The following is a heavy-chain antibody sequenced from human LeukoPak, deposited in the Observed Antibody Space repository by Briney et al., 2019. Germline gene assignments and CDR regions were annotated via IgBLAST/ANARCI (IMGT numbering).Heavy chain of an antibody. V-gene: IGHV1-69*04. CDR3: ARALTSDSTVDY. CDR1: GGTFSSYA. Sequence: ASVKVSCKASGGTFSSYAISWVRQAPGQGLEWMGRIIPILGIANYAQKFQGRVTITADKSTSTAYMELSSLRSEDTAVYYCARALTSDSTVDYWGQGTLVTVSS. CDR2: IIPILGIA. J-gene: IGHJ4*02. D-gene: IGHD1-20*01.